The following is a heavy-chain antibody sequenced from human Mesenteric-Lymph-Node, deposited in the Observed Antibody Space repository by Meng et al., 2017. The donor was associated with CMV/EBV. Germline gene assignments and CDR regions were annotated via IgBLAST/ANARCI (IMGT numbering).Heavy chain of an antibody. J-gene: IGHJ4*02. Sequence: SCKASGYTFTTYGISWVRQAPGQGLEWMGWISGYDGNTNLAQKFQGRVTLTTDASTSTAYMEVRSLRSDDTAVYYCARDRSGRHFDYWGQGTLVTVSS. CDR2: ISGYDGNT. CDR3: ARDRSGRHFDY. V-gene: IGHV1-18*04. D-gene: IGHD1-26*01. CDR1: GYTFTTYG.